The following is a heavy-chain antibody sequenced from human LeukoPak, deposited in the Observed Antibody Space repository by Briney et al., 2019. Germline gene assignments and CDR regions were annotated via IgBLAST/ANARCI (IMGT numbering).Heavy chain of an antibody. CDR1: GGSFSGYY. D-gene: IGHD2-15*01. CDR2: INHSGST. V-gene: IGHV4-34*01. J-gene: IGHJ4*02. Sequence: SETLSLTCAVYGGSFSGYYWSWIRQPPGKGLEWIGEINHSGSTNYNPSLKSRVTISVDASKNQFSLKLSSVTAADTAVYYCATHRSGEGHYYFDYWGQGTLVTVSS. CDR3: ATHRSGEGHYYFDY.